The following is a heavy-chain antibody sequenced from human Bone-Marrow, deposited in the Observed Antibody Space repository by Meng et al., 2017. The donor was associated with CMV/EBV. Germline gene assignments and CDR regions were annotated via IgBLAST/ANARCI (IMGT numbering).Heavy chain of an antibody. J-gene: IGHJ6*02. CDR2: IKSKTDGGTT. CDR1: GFTFSNAW. CDR3: ARDRVRQLVMYYGMDV. Sequence: GGSLRLSCAASGFTFSNAWMSWVRQAPGKGLEWVGRIKSKTDGGTTDYAAPVKGRFTISRDDSKNTLYLQMNSLRAEDTAVYYCARDRVRQLVMYYGMDVWGQGTTVTVSS. D-gene: IGHD6-6*01. V-gene: IGHV3-15*01.